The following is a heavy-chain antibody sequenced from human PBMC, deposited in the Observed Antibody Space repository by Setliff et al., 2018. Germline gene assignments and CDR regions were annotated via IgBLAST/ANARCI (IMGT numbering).Heavy chain of an antibody. D-gene: IGHD2-15*01. V-gene: IGHV4-39*01. J-gene: IGHJ4*02. CDR3: ARHSRSSGGES. CDR1: GGSISSSNYY. Sequence: SETLSLTCTVSGGSISSSNYYWGWIRQPPGKGLEWIGSIYYSGTTYYSPSLKSRVTISVDTSKNRFSLKLKSVTAADTAVFYCARHSRSSGGESWGQGTLVTVSS. CDR2: IYYSGTT.